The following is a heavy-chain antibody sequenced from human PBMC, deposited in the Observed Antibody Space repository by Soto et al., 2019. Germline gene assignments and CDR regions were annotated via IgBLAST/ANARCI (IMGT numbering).Heavy chain of an antibody. CDR2: INPSGGST. CDR3: ARDGSRRSSWYGISDC. CDR1: GSSFTSYY. Sequence: EASVKVSCKASGSSFTSYYMHWVRQAPGQGLEWMGIINPSGGSTSYAQKFPGRVTMTRDTSTSTVYRDLSSRRSEDTAVYYCARDGSRRSSWYGISDCWGQGTLVTVSS. J-gene: IGHJ4*02. V-gene: IGHV1-46*01. D-gene: IGHD6-13*01.